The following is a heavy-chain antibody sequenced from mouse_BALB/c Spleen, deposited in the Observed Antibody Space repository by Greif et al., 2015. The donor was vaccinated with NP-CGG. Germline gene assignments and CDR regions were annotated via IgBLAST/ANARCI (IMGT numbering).Heavy chain of an antibody. CDR2: IYPGDGDT. V-gene: IGHV1-82*01. CDR3: ARGTTVVATNFDY. J-gene: IGHJ2*01. D-gene: IGHD1-1*01. Sequence: QVQLQQSGPELVKPGASVKISCKASGYAFSSSWMNWVKQRPGQGLEWIGRIYPGDGDTNYNGKFKGKATLTADKSSSTAYMQPSSLTSVDSAVYFCARGTTVVATNFDYWGQGTTLTVSS. CDR1: GYAFSSSW.